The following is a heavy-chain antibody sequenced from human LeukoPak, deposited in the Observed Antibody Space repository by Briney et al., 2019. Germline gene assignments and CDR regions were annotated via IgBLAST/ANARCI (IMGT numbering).Heavy chain of an antibody. CDR3: AAYIVVVPAAINSVTTNFDY. J-gene: IGHJ4*02. CDR1: GFTFSSYA. Sequence: GGSLRLSCAASGFTFSSYAMGWVRQAPGKGLEWVSGNTVSGGNTHYADSVKGRFTISRDNAKNSLYLQMNSLGAEDTAVYYCAAYIVVVPAAINSVTTNFDYWGQGTLVTVSS. V-gene: IGHV3-23*01. CDR2: NTVSGGNT. D-gene: IGHD2-2*01.